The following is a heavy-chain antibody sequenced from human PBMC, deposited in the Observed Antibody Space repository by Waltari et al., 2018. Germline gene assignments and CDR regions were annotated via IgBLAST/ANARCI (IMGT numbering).Heavy chain of an antibody. CDR3: TRDLGDSNLLYYYYYGMDV. V-gene: IGHV3-49*03. CDR1: GFTFGDYA. CDR2: IRSKAYGGTT. Sequence: EVQLVESGGGLVQPGRSLRLSCTASGFTFGDYAMSWFGQAPGKGLEWVGFIRSKAYGGTTEYAASVKGRFTISRDDSKSIAYLQMNSLKTEDTAVYYCTRDLGDSNLLYYYYYGMDVWGQGTTVTVSS. J-gene: IGHJ6*02. D-gene: IGHD4-4*01.